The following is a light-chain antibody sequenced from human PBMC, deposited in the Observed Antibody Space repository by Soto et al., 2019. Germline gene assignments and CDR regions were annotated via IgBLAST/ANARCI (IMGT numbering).Light chain of an antibody. CDR1: QSVNNY. Sequence: IVMARSPDTHSVSPGDRATLSCTASQSVNNYLAWYQQKPGQAPRLLIYDASSRPTDIPARFSGSGSGTDFTLTISSLEPEDFALYYCQQRSNWPIPVGQGTRLEI. CDR2: DAS. J-gene: IGKJ5*01. CDR3: QQRSNWPIP. V-gene: IGKV3-11*01.